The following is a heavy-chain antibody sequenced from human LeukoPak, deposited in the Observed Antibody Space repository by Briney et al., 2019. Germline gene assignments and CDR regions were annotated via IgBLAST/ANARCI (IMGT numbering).Heavy chain of an antibody. CDR2: NNPNRGGT. D-gene: IGHD6-19*01. CDR1: GYTLTGYY. Sequence: GVSVEVFCRASGYTLTGYYMHGVREAPGRGLEEMGRNNPNRGGTHYAQKLQGRDNMTGDTSISTAYMELSRLRSDDTAVYYCARGSKGIAVAAYWGQGTLVTVSS. CDR3: ARGSKGIAVAAY. V-gene: IGHV1-2*06. J-gene: IGHJ4*02.